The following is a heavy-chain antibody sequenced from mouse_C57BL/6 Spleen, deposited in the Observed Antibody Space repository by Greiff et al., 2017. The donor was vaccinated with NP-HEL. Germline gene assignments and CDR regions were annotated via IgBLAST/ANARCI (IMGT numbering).Heavy chain of an antibody. D-gene: IGHD2-13*01. CDR2: INPNNGGT. CDR3: ARFDGDEDYFDY. J-gene: IGHJ2*01. Sequence: EVQLQQSGPELVKPGASVKMSCKASGYTFTDYNMHWVKQSHGKSLEWIGYINPNNGGTSYNQKFKGKATLTVNKSSSTAYMELRSLTSEDSAVYYCARFDGDEDYFDYWGQGTTLTVSS. V-gene: IGHV1-22*01. CDR1: GYTFTDYN.